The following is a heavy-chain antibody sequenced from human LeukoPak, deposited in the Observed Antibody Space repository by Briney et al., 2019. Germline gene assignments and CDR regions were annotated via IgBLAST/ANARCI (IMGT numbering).Heavy chain of an antibody. CDR1: GFTFSSYG. J-gene: IGHJ4*02. V-gene: IGHV3-30*18. Sequence: PGGSLRLSCAASGFTFSSYGMHWVRQAPGKGLEWVAVISYDGSNKYYADSVKGRFTISRENSKHTLYQQMNSLKPEDTALYYCAKDLIAVAGIDYWGQGTLVTVSS. D-gene: IGHD6-19*01. CDR2: ISYDGSNK. CDR3: AKDLIAVAGIDY.